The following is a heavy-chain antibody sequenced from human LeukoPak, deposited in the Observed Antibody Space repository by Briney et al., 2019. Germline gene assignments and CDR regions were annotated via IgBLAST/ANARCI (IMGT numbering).Heavy chain of an antibody. CDR3: AKDQGATYFYYMDV. Sequence: PGRSLRLSCTASGFSFDDHAMHWVRQAPGKGLEWLSGISWNSGVIRYADSVKGRFTISRDNAKNSLYLQMNSLRAEDMALYYCAKDQGATYFYYMDVWGKGTTVAVSS. CDR2: ISWNSGVI. CDR1: GFSFDDHA. J-gene: IGHJ6*03. V-gene: IGHV3-9*03.